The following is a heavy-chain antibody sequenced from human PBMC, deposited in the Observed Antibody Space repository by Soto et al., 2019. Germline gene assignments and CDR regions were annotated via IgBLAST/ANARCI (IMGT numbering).Heavy chain of an antibody. D-gene: IGHD2-8*01. Sequence: GGSLRLSCAASGFTFSNYAMSWVRQAPGKGLEWVSGISGSGSSTDYADSVKGRFTISRDNPKNTLFLQMNSLRADDTAVYYCAKDGCLYCTRPNWFDPWGQGTLVTVSS. J-gene: IGHJ5*02. CDR3: AKDGCLYCTRPNWFDP. CDR2: ISGSGSST. CDR1: GFTFSNYA. V-gene: IGHV3-23*01.